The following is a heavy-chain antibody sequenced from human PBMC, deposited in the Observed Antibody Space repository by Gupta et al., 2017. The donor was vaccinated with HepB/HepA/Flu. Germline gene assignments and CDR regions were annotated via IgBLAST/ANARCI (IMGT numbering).Heavy chain of an antibody. CDR1: GCTFSSYG. Sequence: QVQLVESGGGVVQPGRSLRLSCAASGCTFSSYGMHWVRQAPGKGLEWVAVISYDGSNKYYADSVKGRFTISRDNSKNTLYLQMNSLRAEDTAVYYCAKGIEYSSSSLYYWGQGTLVTVSS. D-gene: IGHD6-6*01. CDR2: ISYDGSNK. CDR3: AKGIEYSSSSLYY. V-gene: IGHV3-30*18. J-gene: IGHJ4*02.